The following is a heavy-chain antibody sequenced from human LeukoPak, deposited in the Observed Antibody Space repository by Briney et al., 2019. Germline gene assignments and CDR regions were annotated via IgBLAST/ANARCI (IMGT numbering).Heavy chain of an antibody. V-gene: IGHV4-4*07. CDR1: GGSISSYY. Sequence: SETLSLTCTVSGGSISSYYWSWIRQPAGKGLEWIGRIYTSGSTNYNPSLRSRVTMSVDTSKNYFSLKLNSVTAADTAVYYCARDSSSRAFDIWGQGTMVTISS. J-gene: IGHJ3*02. CDR2: IYTSGST. CDR3: ARDSSSRAFDI. D-gene: IGHD2-2*01.